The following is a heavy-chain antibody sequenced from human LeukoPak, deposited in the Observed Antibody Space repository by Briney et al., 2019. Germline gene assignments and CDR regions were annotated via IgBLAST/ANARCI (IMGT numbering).Heavy chain of an antibody. J-gene: IGHJ4*02. V-gene: IGHV3-30*04. D-gene: IGHD2-2*01. CDR2: ISSDGSNK. CDR1: GFTFSSYA. Sequence: PGGSLRLSCAASGFTFSSYAMHWVRQAPGKGLEWVAVISSDGSNKYYADSVKGRFTISRDNSKNTLYLQMNSLRAEDTAVYYCARDSVAPAVHYCFDYWGQGTLVTVSS. CDR3: ARDSVAPAVHYCFDY.